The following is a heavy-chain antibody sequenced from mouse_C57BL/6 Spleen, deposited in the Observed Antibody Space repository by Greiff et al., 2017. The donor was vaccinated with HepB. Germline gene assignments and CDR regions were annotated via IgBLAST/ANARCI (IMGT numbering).Heavy chain of an antibody. D-gene: IGHD2-4*01. CDR3: VYDYERAPFAY. V-gene: IGHV1-26*01. CDR2: INPNNGGT. Sequence: VQLQQSGPELVKPGASVKISCKASGYTFTDYYMNWVKQSHGKSLEWIGDINPNNGGTSYNQKFKGKATLTVDKSSSTAYMELRSLTSEDSAVYYCVYDYERAPFAYWGQGTLVTVSA. CDR1: GYTFTDYY. J-gene: IGHJ3*01.